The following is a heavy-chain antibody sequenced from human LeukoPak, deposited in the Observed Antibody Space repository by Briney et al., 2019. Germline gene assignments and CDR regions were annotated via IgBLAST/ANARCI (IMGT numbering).Heavy chain of an antibody. J-gene: IGHJ5*02. V-gene: IGHV4-30-4*01. CDR1: GGSISSGDYY. CDR2: IYYSGST. CDR3: ARKGEHYYGSGKLWPAWFDL. D-gene: IGHD3-10*01. Sequence: SQTLSLTCTVSGGSISSGDYYWSWIRQPPGKGLEWIGYIYYSGSTYYNPSLKSRVTISVDTSKNQFSLKLTSVTAADTAVYYCARKGEHYYGSGKLWPAWFDLWGQGTLVTVSS.